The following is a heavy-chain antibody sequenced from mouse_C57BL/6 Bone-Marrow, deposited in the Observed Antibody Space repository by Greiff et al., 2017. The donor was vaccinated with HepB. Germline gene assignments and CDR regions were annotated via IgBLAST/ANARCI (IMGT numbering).Heavy chain of an antibody. D-gene: IGHD2-4*01. V-gene: IGHV1-69*01. J-gene: IGHJ3*01. CDR2: IDPSDSYT. CDR3: ATDYDYGGFAY. CDR1: VYTFTSYW. Sequence: VQLQQPGAQLVMPGASVKLSCKASVYTFTSYWMHWVTQRPGQGLEWIGEIDPSDSYTNYNQKFKGKSTLTVAKSSSTAYMQLSSLTSEDSAVYYCATDYDYGGFAYWGQGTLVTVSA.